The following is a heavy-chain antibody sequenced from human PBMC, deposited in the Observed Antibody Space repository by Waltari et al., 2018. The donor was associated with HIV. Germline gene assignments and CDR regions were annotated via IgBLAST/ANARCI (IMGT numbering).Heavy chain of an antibody. Sequence: EVQLVGSGGGLVKPGGSLRLSVPAPGFTFSSSWMHWVRQAPGKGLVWVSRISSDASSTSYADSVKGRFTISRDNAKNTLYLQMNSLRAEDTAVYYCARIYSSGWYEYFDYWGQGTLVTVSS. D-gene: IGHD6-19*01. CDR1: GFTFSSSW. J-gene: IGHJ4*02. CDR2: ISSDASST. V-gene: IGHV3-74*01. CDR3: ARIYSSGWYEYFDY.